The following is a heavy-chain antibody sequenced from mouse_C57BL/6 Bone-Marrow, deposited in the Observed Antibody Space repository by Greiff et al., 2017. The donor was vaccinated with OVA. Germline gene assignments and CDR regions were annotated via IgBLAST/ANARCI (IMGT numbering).Heavy chain of an antibody. CDR2: ISDGGSYT. Sequence: EVKLVESGGGLVKPGGSLKLSCAASGFTFSSYAMSWVRQTPEKRLEWVATISDGGSYTYYPDNVKGRFTISRDNAKNNLYLQMSHLKSEDTAMYYCAREMAYYSNYGGYYFDYWGQGTTLTVSS. V-gene: IGHV5-4*01. D-gene: IGHD2-5*01. CDR1: GFTFSSYA. J-gene: IGHJ2*01. CDR3: AREMAYYSNYGGYYFDY.